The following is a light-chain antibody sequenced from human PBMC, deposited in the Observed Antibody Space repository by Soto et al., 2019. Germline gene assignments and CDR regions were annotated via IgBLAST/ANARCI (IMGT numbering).Light chain of an antibody. V-gene: IGKV3-15*01. CDR2: GAS. J-gene: IGKJ1*01. CDR3: QQYNNWPPDRT. Sequence: EIVMTQSPATLSVSPGERATLSCRASQSVSSNLAWYPQKPGQAPRLLIYGASTRATGIPARFSGSGSGTAVTHTISSLPSEDFAIYFCQQYNNWPPDRTFGQGTKVEIK. CDR1: QSVSSN.